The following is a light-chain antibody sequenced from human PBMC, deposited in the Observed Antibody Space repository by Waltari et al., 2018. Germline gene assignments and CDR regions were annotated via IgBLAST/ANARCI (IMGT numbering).Light chain of an antibody. CDR2: SNY. J-gene: IGLJ3*02. CDR3: ATWDDKLNGVL. CDR1: SSNIGVND. V-gene: IGLV1-44*01. Sequence: QSALTQRPSLSGTPGQGVTISCSGASSNIGVNDVDWYQQFPGTAPKPLIYSNYRRPSGVPERFSGSQSGISASLAISGLQSEDEADYYCATWDDKLNGVLFGGGTKLTVL.